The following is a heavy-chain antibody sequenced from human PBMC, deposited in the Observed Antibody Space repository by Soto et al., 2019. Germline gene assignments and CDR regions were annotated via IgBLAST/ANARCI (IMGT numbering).Heavy chain of an antibody. V-gene: IGHV1-18*01. CDR1: GYTFTSYG. CDR3: ARVVLLRIRWDYYYYYMDV. CDR2: ISAYNGNT. D-gene: IGHD4-17*01. J-gene: IGHJ6*03. Sequence: ASVKVSCKASGYTFTSYGISWVRQAPGQGLEWMGWISAYNGNTNYAQKLQGRVTMTTETSTSTAYMELRSLRSDDTAVYYCARVVLLRIRWDYYYYYMDVWGKGTTVTVSS.